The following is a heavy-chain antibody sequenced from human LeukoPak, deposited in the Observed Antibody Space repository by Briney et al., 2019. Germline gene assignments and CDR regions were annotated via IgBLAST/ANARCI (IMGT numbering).Heavy chain of an antibody. CDR3: ARGADYGDYYYMDV. D-gene: IGHD4-17*01. J-gene: IGHJ6*03. CDR1: GFTFSSYS. V-gene: IGHV3-21*01. CDR2: ISSSRSYI. Sequence: GGSLRLSCAASGFTFSSYSMDWVRQAPGKGLEWVSFISSSRSYIYYADSVKGRFTISRDNAKNSLYLQMNSLRAEDTAVYYCARGADYGDYYYMDVWGKGTTVTISS.